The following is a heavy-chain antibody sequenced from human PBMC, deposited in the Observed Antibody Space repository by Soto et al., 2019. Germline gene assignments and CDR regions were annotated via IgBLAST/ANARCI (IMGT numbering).Heavy chain of an antibody. CDR1: GFSFNAFD. V-gene: IGHV3-48*03. J-gene: IGHJ5*02. D-gene: IGHD2-15*01. Sequence: EVQLVESGGALVQPGGSLRLSCADSGFSFNAFDMNWVRQAPGKGLEWVSHISSNGRTTNYADSVKGRFTISRDNVKTSLYLELTTLRVDDRAVYYCARGLYAVRSGILVVEPVGPGLLDRWGQGTLVTVSS. CDR2: ISSNGRTT. CDR3: ARGLYAVRSGILVVEPVGPGLLDR.